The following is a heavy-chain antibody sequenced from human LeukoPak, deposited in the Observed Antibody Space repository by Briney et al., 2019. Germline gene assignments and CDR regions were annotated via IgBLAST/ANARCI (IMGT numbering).Heavy chain of an antibody. D-gene: IGHD6-19*01. CDR3: ARHSSGWYDDY. Sequence: SETLSLTCTVSGGSISCSSYYWGWIRQPPGKGLEWIGSIYYSGSTYYNPSLKSRVTTSVDTSKNQFSLKLSSVTAADTAVYYCARHSSGWYDDYWGQGTLVTVSS. V-gene: IGHV4-39*01. CDR1: GGSISCSSYY. CDR2: IYYSGST. J-gene: IGHJ4*02.